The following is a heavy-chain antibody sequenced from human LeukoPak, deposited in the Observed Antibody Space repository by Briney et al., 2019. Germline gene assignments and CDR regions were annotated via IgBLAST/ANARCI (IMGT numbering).Heavy chain of an antibody. J-gene: IGHJ5*02. V-gene: IGHV5-51*01. CDR3: ARGGYCSSTSCYGINWFDP. CDR1: GYSFTSYW. Sequence: GKSLKISCKGSGYSFTSYWIGWVRQMPGKGLEWMGIIYPGDSDTRYSPSFQGQVTISADKSISTAYLQWSSLKASDTAMYYCARGGYCSSTSCYGINWFDPWGQGTLVTVSS. CDR2: IYPGDSDT. D-gene: IGHD2-2*01.